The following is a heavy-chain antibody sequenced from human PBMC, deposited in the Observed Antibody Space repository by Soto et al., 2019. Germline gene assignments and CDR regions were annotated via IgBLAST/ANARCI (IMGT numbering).Heavy chain of an antibody. CDR3: AKDLFRVVVPAAMPGAFDI. CDR2: IKQDGSEK. CDR1: GFTFSSYW. D-gene: IGHD2-2*01. Sequence: GGSLRLSCAASGFTFSSYWMSWVRQAPGKGLEWVANIKQDGSEKYYVDSVKGRFTISRDNAKNTLYLQMNSLRAEDTAVYYCAKDLFRVVVPAAMPGAFDIWGQGTMVTVSS. V-gene: IGHV3-7*03. J-gene: IGHJ3*02.